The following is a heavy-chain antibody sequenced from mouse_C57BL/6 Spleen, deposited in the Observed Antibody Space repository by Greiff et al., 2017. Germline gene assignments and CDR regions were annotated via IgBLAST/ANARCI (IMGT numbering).Heavy chain of an antibody. CDR3: TRDGGYPFDY. CDR1: GFTFSSYA. V-gene: IGHV5-9-1*02. CDR2: ISSGGDYI. D-gene: IGHD2-2*01. Sequence: EVKLMESGEGLVKPGGSLKLSCAASGFTFSSYAMSWVRQTPEKRLEWVAYISSGGDYIYYADTVKGRFTISRDNARNTLYLQMSSLKSEDTAMYYCTRDGGYPFDYWGQGTTLTVSS. J-gene: IGHJ2*01.